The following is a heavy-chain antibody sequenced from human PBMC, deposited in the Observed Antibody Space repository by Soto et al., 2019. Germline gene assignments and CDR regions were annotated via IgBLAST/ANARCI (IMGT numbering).Heavy chain of an antibody. CDR3: PAGYSITLRCDYYYGMDV. CDR2: IVVGSGNT. Sequence: QMQLVQSGPEVKKPGTSVKVSCKASGFTFTSSAVQWVRQARGQRLEWIGWIVVGSGNTNYAQKLQARVTSTRDMDTNTAYMELSSLRAEYTAVYYCPAGYSITLRCDYYYGMDVCGQGTTVTVSS. J-gene: IGHJ6*02. CDR1: GFTFTSSA. V-gene: IGHV1-58*01. D-gene: IGHD6-13*01.